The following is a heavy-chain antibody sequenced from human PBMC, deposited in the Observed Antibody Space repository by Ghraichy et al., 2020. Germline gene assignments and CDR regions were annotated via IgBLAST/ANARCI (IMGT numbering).Heavy chain of an antibody. Sequence: GESLNISCAASGFTVSTNYMCWVRQAPGKGLEWVSVMYSDGTTYYADSVKGRFTISRDSSKNTLSLQMNSLRGEDTAVYYCTRASIYYERSGYGPTGDWGQGTLVTVSS. J-gene: IGHJ4*02. CDR1: GFTVSTNY. CDR3: TRASIYYERSGYGPTGD. V-gene: IGHV3-66*01. D-gene: IGHD3-22*01. CDR2: MYSDGTT.